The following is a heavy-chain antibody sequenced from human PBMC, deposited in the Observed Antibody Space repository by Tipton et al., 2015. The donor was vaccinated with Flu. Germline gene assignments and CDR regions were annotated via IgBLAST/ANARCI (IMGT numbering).Heavy chain of an antibody. Sequence: TLSLTCTVSGGSIGNFYYTWVRLAPGKGLERIGSMSYSGSTNCNPSLRSRVSISSDTSKIRFSLRLTSVTAADTATYFCAREHGGYDHNRGTYFSYGMDVWGQGTSVSVSS. J-gene: IGHJ6*02. CDR2: MSYSGST. V-gene: IGHV4-59*13. D-gene: IGHD5-12*01. CDR3: AREHGGYDHNRGTYFSYGMDV. CDR1: GGSIGNFY.